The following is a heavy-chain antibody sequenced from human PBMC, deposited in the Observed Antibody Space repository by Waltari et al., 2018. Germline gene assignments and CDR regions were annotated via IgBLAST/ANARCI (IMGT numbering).Heavy chain of an antibody. J-gene: IGHJ4*02. CDR3: ARGVSSSGWYEMYYFDY. CDR2: INHSGST. V-gene: IGHV4-34*01. Sequence: QVQLQQWGAGLLKPSETLSLTCAVYGGSFSGYYWSWIRQPPGKGLEWIGEINHSGSTNYNPSLKSRVTISVDTSKNQFSLKLSSVTAADTAVYYCARGVSSSGWYEMYYFDYWGQGTVVTVSS. D-gene: IGHD6-19*01. CDR1: GGSFSGYY.